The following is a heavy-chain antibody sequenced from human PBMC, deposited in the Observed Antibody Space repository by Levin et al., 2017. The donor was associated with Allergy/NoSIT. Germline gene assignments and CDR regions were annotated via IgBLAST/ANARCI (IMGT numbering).Heavy chain of an antibody. CDR1: GGTFSSYA. CDR2: IIPIFGTA. Sequence: SVKVSCKASGGTFSSYAISWVRQAPGQGLEWMGGIIPIFGTANYAQKFQGRVTITADESTSTAYMELSSLRSEDTAVYYCARDVRYNWNDDQGDAFDIWGQGTMVTVSS. V-gene: IGHV1-69*13. CDR3: ARDVRYNWNDDQGDAFDI. J-gene: IGHJ3*02. D-gene: IGHD1-20*01.